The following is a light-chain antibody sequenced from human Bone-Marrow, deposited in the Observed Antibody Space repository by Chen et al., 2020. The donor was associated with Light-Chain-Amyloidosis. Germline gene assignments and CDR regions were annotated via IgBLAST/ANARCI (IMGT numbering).Light chain of an antibody. J-gene: IGLJ1*01. V-gene: IGLV2-14*01. CDR2: AVS. Sequence: HSALTQPASVSGSPGQSLTISCTGTSGDVGTYNYVSWYQQHPGKAPKVMIYAVSNRPSGVSNRFSGSKSGNTASLTISGLQAEDEADYYCSSFTSSSSYVFGPGTKVTVL. CDR1: SGDVGTYNY. CDR3: SSFTSSSSYV.